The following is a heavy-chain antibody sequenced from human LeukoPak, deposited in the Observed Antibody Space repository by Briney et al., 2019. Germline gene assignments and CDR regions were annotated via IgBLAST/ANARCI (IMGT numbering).Heavy chain of an antibody. V-gene: IGHV1-2*02. CDR2: INPNSGGT. Sequence: GASVTVSCKASGYTFTGYYMHWVRQAPGQGLEWMGWINPNSGGTNYAQKFQGRVTMTRDTSISTAYMELSRLRSDDTAVYYCARVAGLRFLEWLFDFDYWGQGTLVTVSS. CDR1: GYTFTGYY. J-gene: IGHJ4*02. CDR3: ARVAGLRFLEWLFDFDY. D-gene: IGHD3-3*01.